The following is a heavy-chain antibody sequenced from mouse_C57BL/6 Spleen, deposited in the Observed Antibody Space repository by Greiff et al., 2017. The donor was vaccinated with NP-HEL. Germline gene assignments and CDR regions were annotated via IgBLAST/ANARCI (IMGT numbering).Heavy chain of an antibody. V-gene: IGHV2-6-1*01. CDR1: GFSLTSYG. CDR2: IWSDGST. D-gene: IGHD1-1*01. CDR3: ARHDDYGSSYQAWFAY. Sequence: VQLVESGPGLVAPSQSLSITCTVSGFSLTSYGVHWVRQPPGKGLEWLVVIWSDGSTTYNSALKSRLSIIKDNSKSQVFLKMNSLQTDDTAMYYCARHDDYGSSYQAWFAYWGQGTLVTVSA. J-gene: IGHJ3*01.